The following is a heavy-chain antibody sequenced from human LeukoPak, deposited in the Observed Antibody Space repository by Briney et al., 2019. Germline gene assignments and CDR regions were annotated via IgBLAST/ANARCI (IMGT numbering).Heavy chain of an antibody. CDR1: GFTFSSYA. Sequence: GGSLRLSCAASGFTFSSYAMSWVRQAPGKGLEWVSAISGSGGSTYYADSVKGRFTISRDNSKNTLYLQMNSLRAEDTAVYYCVKEYYYDSSGYYYGWGQGTLVTVSS. V-gene: IGHV3-23*01. J-gene: IGHJ4*02. D-gene: IGHD3-22*01. CDR2: ISGSGGST. CDR3: VKEYYYDSSGYYYG.